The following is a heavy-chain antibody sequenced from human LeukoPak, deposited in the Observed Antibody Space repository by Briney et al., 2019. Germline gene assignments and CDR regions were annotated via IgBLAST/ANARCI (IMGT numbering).Heavy chain of an antibody. CDR1: GGTFSSYA. Sequence: ASVKVSCKASGGTFSSYAISWVRQAPGQGLEWMGGIIPIFGTANYAQKFQGRVTITTDESTSTAYMELRSLRSDDTAVYYCARDLVGYCSSTSCPPGAFDIWGQGTMVTVSS. CDR3: ARDLVGYCSSTSCPPGAFDI. CDR2: IIPIFGTA. D-gene: IGHD2-2*01. J-gene: IGHJ3*02. V-gene: IGHV1-69*05.